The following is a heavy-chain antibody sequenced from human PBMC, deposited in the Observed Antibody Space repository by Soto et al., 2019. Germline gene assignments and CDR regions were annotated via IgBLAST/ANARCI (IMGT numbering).Heavy chain of an antibody. J-gene: IGHJ4*02. V-gene: IGHV4-30-2*01. CDR2: IYHSGST. D-gene: IGHD3-22*01. CDR3: ARGTTYDSSGYSGSRTFDY. CDR1: GGSISSGGYS. Sequence: SETLSLTCAVSGGSISSGGYSWSWIRQPPGKGLEWIGYIYHSGSTYYNPSLKSRVTISVDRSKNQFSPKLSSVTAADTAVYYCARGTTYDSSGYSGSRTFDYWGQGTLVTVSS.